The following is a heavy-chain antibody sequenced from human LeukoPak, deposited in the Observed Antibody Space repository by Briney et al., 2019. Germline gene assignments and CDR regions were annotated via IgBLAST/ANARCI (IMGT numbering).Heavy chain of an antibody. CDR1: GGSISSGDYY. J-gene: IGHJ4*02. Sequence: SQTLSLTCTVSGGSISSGDYYWRWIRQPAGKGLEWIGRISASGRSNYNPSLKSRLTISIDTSKNQFSLMLSSVTATDTAVYYCAREFDCWGQGTLVTVSS. V-gene: IGHV4-61*02. CDR3: AREFDC. CDR2: ISASGRS.